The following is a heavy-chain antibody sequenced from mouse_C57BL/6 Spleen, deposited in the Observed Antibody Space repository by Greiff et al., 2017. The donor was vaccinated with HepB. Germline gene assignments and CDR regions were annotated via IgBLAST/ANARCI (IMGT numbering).Heavy chain of an antibody. Sequence: VKQTPVHGLEWIGAIDPETGGTAYNQKFKGKAILTADKSSSTAYMELRSLTSEDSAVYYCTRGSKGGYFDVWGTGTTVTVSS. J-gene: IGHJ1*03. D-gene: IGHD2-5*01. CDR2: IDPETGGT. CDR3: TRGSKGGYFDV. V-gene: IGHV1-15*01.